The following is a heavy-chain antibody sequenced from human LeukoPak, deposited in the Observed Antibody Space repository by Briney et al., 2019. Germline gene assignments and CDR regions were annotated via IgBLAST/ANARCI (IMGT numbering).Heavy chain of an antibody. V-gene: IGHV4-34*01. CDR2: INHSGST. CDR3: ARGGAKRMTTVTTGLGY. J-gene: IGHJ4*02. Sequence: SETLSLTCAVYGGSFSGYYWSWIRQPPEKGLEWIGEINHSGSTNYNPSLKSRVTISVDTSKNQFSLKLSSVTAADTAVYYCARGGAKRMTTVTTGLGYWGQGTLVTVSS. D-gene: IGHD4-17*01. CDR1: GGSFSGYY.